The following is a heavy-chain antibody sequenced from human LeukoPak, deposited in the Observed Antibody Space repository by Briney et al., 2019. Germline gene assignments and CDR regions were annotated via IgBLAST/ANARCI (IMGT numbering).Heavy chain of an antibody. J-gene: IGHJ4*02. Sequence: PSETLSLTCTVSGGSISSSSYYWGWIRQPPGKGLEWIGSIYYSGSTYYNPSLKTRVTISVDTSKNQFSLKLSSVTAADTAVYYCARDWEIETTGTPGNWGQGTLVTVSS. CDR2: IYYSGST. CDR3: ARDWEIETTGTPGN. CDR1: GGSISSSSYY. D-gene: IGHD1-1*01. V-gene: IGHV4-39*07.